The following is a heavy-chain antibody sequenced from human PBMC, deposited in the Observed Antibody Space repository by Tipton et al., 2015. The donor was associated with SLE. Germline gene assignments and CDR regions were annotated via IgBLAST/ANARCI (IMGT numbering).Heavy chain of an antibody. Sequence: VQLVQSGAEVKKPGESLKISCKGSGYSFTSHWIGWVRQMPGKGLEWMGTIYPGDSETRYSPSFQGQVTISADKSISTAYLQWSGLKASDTAMYYCARRPPRGATADPFDYWGQGTLVTVSS. CDR3: ARRPPRGATADPFDY. D-gene: IGHD1-26*01. CDR2: IYPGDSET. CDR1: GYSFTSHW. J-gene: IGHJ4*02. V-gene: IGHV5-51*03.